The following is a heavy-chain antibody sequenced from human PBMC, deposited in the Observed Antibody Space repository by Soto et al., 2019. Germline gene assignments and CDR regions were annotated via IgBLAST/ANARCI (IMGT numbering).Heavy chain of an antibody. CDR2: IIPILGIA. J-gene: IGHJ4*02. V-gene: IGHV1-69*02. CDR1: GGTFSSYT. CDR3: ARVGATHSGDY. Sequence: QVQLVQSGAEVKKPGSSVKVSCKASGGTFSSYTISWVRQAPGPGLEWMGRIIPILGIANYAQKFQGRVTITADKSTSTDYMELSSLRSEDTAVYYCARVGATHSGDYWVQGTLVTVYS. D-gene: IGHD1-26*01.